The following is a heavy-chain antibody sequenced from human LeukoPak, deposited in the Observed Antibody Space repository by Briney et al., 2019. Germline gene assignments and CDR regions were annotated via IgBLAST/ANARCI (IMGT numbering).Heavy chain of an antibody. CDR2: INHGGIT. V-gene: IGHV4-39*07. D-gene: IGHD3-10*01. CDR1: SDSISSSGYY. CDR3: GRDRPTGYYDY. Sequence: SETLSLTCTVSSDSISSSGYYWGWVRQTPGKGLEWIGSINHGGITYYNPSLKSRATISVDTSKNQFSLKLSSVTAADTAVYYCGRDRPTGYYDYWGQGTLVTVSS. J-gene: IGHJ4*02.